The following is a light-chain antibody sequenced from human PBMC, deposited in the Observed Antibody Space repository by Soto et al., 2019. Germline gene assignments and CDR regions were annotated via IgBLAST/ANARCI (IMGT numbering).Light chain of an antibody. Sequence: QSALTQPPSASGSPGQSVTISCTGTSSDVGGYNYVSWYQQHPDKAPKLMIYEVSKRPSGVPDRFSGSKSGNTASLTVSGLQAEDEADYYCSSYAGSNNLGVFGGGTKLPVL. J-gene: IGLJ2*01. V-gene: IGLV2-8*01. CDR3: SSYAGSNNLGV. CDR2: EVS. CDR1: SSDVGGYNY.